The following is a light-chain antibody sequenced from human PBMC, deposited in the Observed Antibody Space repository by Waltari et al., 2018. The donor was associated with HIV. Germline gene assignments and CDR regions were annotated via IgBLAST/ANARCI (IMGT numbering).Light chain of an antibody. CDR3: SSYTSSSTHV. V-gene: IGLV2-14*01. Sequence: QSALTQPASVSASPGQSITISCTGTSSDVGGYNYVSWYRHHPGEAPKVIIYEVNRRPSGVSNRFTASKSGNTASLAISGRQPEDEADYFCSSYTSSSTHVFGPGTKVTVL. CDR2: EVN. CDR1: SSDVGGYNY. J-gene: IGLJ1*01.